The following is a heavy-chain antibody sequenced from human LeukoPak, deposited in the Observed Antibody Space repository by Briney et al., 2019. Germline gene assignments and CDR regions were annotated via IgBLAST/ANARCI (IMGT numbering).Heavy chain of an antibody. V-gene: IGHV4-39*07. CDR2: IYYSGST. J-gene: IGHJ4*02. CDR1: GGSISSSSYY. CDR3: ARDERRSMVRGVVYYFDY. D-gene: IGHD3-10*01. Sequence: PSEALSLTCTVSGGSISSSSYYWGWIHQPPGKGLEWIGSIYYSGSTYYNPSLKSRVTISVDTSKNQFSLKLSSVTAADTAVYYCARDERRSMVRGVVYYFDYWGQGTLVTVSS.